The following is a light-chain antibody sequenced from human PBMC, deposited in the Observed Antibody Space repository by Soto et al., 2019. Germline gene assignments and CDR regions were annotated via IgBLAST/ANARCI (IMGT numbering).Light chain of an antibody. Sequence: QTVVTQEPSFSVSPGGTVTLTCGLSSGSVSTSYYPSWYQQTPGQAPRTLIYSTNTRSSGVPDSFSGSILGNKAALTISRAQAHDESDYFCVLYMGSGIGFGGGTKLTVL. CDR3: VLYMGSGIG. CDR2: STN. J-gene: IGLJ3*02. CDR1: SGSVSTSYY. V-gene: IGLV8-61*01.